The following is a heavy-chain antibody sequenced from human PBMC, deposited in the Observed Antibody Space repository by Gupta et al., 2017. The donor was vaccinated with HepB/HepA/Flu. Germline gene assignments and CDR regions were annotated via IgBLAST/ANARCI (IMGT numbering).Heavy chain of an antibody. CDR3: ARGLYSSGGWYFDP. D-gene: IGHD6-19*01. J-gene: IGHJ5*02. V-gene: IGHV1-46*01. Sequence: QVQLVQSGAEVKKPGASVMVSCRASGYTFTSRYMHWLRQAPGQGLEWMGVINPSGGSTDYAQKFQGRVTMTRDTSTSTVYLELSSLRSEDTAVYYCARGLYSSGGWYFDPWGQGTPVTVSS. CDR2: INPSGGST. CDR1: GYTFTSRY.